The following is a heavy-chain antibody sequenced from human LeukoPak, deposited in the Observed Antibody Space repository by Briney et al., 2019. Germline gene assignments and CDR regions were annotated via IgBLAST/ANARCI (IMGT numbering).Heavy chain of an antibody. V-gene: IGHV1-2*02. CDR2: INLNSGYT. CDR3: AAALDLDYSMISDF. CDR1: GYTFTGYF. J-gene: IGHJ4*02. D-gene: IGHD4-11*01. Sequence: VASVKDSCKASGYTFTGYFMHWVPQAPGQGLQWLGWINLNSGYTNYARRFQGRVTMTRDTSITTAYMALRGLRSDDTAVYYCAAALDLDYSMISDFWGQGTLITVSS.